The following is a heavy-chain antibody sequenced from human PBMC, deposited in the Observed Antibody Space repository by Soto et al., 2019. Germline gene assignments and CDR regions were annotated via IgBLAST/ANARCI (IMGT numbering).Heavy chain of an antibody. CDR2: ISSSSITI. CDR3: ASIYGDYVRYYYGMDV. V-gene: IGHV3-48*02. J-gene: IGHJ6*02. Sequence: GASLRLSCAASGFTFSSYILHCVRQAPWKGLEWFSYISSSSITIYYADSVKGRFTISRDNAKNSLYLQMNSMRDEDTAVYYCASIYGDYVRYYYGMDVGGQGTTVTVSS. CDR1: GFTFSSYI. D-gene: IGHD4-17*01.